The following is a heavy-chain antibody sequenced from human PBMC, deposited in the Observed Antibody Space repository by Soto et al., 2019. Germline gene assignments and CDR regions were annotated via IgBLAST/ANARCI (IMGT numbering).Heavy chain of an antibody. D-gene: IGHD2-15*01. CDR1: GGTFSSNT. Sequence: SVKVSCKAPGGTFSSNTMSWLRQAPGKGLEWMGRIIPILGIANYAQKFQGRVTMTRNTSISTAYMELSSLRSEDTAVYYCARVGLGYCSGGSCLDFQHWGQGTLVTVS. CDR2: IIPILGIA. J-gene: IGHJ1*01. CDR3: ARVGLGYCSGGSCLDFQH. V-gene: IGHV1-69*02.